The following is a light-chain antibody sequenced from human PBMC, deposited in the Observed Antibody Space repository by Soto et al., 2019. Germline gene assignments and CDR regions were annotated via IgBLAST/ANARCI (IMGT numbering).Light chain of an antibody. CDR3: SSYISSSTFVV. Sequence: QSALTQPASVSGSPGQSITISCTGTSSDVGGHNYVSWYQQHPGTAPKLMIYEVTNRPSGVSNRFSGSKSGNTASLTISGLQAEDEADYYCSSYISSSTFVVFGGGTKLTVL. V-gene: IGLV2-14*01. CDR1: SSDVGGHNY. J-gene: IGLJ2*01. CDR2: EVT.